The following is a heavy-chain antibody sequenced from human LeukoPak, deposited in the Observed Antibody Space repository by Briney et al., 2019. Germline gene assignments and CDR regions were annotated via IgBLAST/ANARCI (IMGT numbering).Heavy chain of an antibody. CDR1: GYTFTGYY. V-gene: IGHV1-2*02. J-gene: IGHJ5*02. Sequence: GASVKVSCKASGYTFTGYYMHWVRQAPGRGLEWMGWINPNSGGTNYAQKFQGRVTMTRDTSISTACMELSRLRSDDTAVYYCARDIHYDILTGYALYNWFDPWGQGTLVTVSS. CDR3: ARDIHYDILTGYALYNWFDP. D-gene: IGHD3-9*01. CDR2: INPNSGGT.